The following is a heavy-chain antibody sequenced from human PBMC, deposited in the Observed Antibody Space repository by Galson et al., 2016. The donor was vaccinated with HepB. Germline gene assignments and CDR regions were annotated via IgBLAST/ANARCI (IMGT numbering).Heavy chain of an antibody. CDR2: IDWDDDK. D-gene: IGHD1-7*01. CDR3: ARMGSWNYLFDY. Sequence: PALVKPTQTLTLTCSFSWFSLKTSGMRVSWIRQPPGKALEWLARIDWDDDKFYSTSLKTRLSISKDTSKNQVVLTMTNMDPVDTATYFCARMGSWNYLFDYWGQGILVTVSS. J-gene: IGHJ4*02. CDR1: WFSLKTSGMR. V-gene: IGHV2-70*04.